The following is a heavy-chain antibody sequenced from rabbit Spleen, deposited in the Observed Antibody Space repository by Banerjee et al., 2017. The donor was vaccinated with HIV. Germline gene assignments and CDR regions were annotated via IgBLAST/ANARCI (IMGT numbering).Heavy chain of an antibody. CDR1: GVSFSNNQY. D-gene: IGHD1-1*01. CDR3: ARRSYVFGYYSL. J-gene: IGHJ4*01. Sequence: QSLEESGGDLVKPGASLTLPCTASGVSFSNNQYMCWVRQAPGKGLEWIACIEGGSSAFSYFARWAKGRFTISKTSSTTVTLQMTSLTAADTATYFCARRSYVFGYYSLWGPGTLVTVS. V-gene: IGHV1S40*01. CDR2: IEGGSSAFS.